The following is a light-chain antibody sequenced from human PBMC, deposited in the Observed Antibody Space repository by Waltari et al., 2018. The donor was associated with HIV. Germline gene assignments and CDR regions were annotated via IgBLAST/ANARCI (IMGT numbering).Light chain of an antibody. Sequence: QSTLTQPRSVSGSPGQSVTISCTGTSSDVGRYDYVSWYQQHPGKAPKLIIYDVTTRPTGVPARFSGSKSGNTASRTISGLQAGVESDFYCCSYAGGYTLVFGGGTKLTVL. J-gene: IGLJ2*01. CDR3: CSYAGGYTLV. V-gene: IGLV2-11*01. CDR1: SSDVGRYDY. CDR2: DVT.